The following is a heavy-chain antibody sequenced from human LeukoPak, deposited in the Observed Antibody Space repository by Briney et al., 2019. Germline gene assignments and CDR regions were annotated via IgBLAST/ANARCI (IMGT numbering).Heavy chain of an antibody. CDR3: ARSEDYYDSSGYSPKYYFDY. Sequence: SETLSLTWTVSGGSISSGSYYWSWIRQPAGKGLEWIGRIYTSGSTNYNPSLKSRVTISVDTSKNQFSLKLSSVTAADTAVYYCARSEDYYDSSGYSPKYYFDYWGQGTLVTVSS. D-gene: IGHD3-22*01. J-gene: IGHJ4*02. CDR2: IYTSGST. CDR1: GGSISSGSYY. V-gene: IGHV4-61*02.